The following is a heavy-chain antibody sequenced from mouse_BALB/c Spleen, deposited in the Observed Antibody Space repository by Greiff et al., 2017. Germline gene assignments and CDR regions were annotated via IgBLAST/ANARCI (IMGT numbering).Heavy chain of an antibody. D-gene: IGHD2-1*01. CDR2: ISSGGST. J-gene: IGHJ2*01. V-gene: IGHV5-6-5*01. Sequence: EVQVVESGGGLVKPGGSLKLSCAASGFTFSSYAMSWVRQTPEKRLEWVASISSGGSTYYPDSVKGRFTISRDNARNILYLQMSSLRSEDTAMYYCACYGTTRDYFDYWGQGTTLTVSS. CDR1: GFTFSSYA. CDR3: ACYGTTRDYFDY.